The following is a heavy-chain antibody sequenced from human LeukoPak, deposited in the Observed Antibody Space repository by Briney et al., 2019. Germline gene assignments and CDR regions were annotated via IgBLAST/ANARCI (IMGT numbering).Heavy chain of an antibody. J-gene: IGHJ4*02. CDR3: ASRKLGNDY. Sequence: KTSETLSLTCTISGGSVSDYYRSWIRQSPGKGLEWIGYIYYTGSTTYNPSLKSRVTISADTSKNQFSLKLSSVTAADTAVYYCASRKLGNDYWGQGTLVTVSS. D-gene: IGHD7-27*01. CDR2: IYYTGST. CDR1: GGSVSDYY. V-gene: IGHV4-59*02.